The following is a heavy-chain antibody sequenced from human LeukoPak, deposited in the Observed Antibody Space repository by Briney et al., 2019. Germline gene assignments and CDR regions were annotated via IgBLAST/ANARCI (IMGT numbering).Heavy chain of an antibody. D-gene: IGHD1-26*01. J-gene: IGHJ4*02. Sequence: GGSLRLSCAASGFTFSSYSMNWVRQAPGKGLEWVSYISGSSSTIYNADSVKGRFTISRDNAKNSLYLQMNSLRAEDTAVYYCARGSGSYGYWGLGTLVTVSS. CDR1: GFTFSSYS. CDR3: ARGSGSYGY. CDR2: ISGSSSTI. V-gene: IGHV3-48*04.